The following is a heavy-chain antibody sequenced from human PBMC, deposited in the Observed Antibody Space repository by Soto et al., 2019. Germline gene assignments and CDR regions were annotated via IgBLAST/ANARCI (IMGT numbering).Heavy chain of an antibody. Sequence: QVHLVQSGAEVKKPGASVKVSCKASGYTFTNYDINWVRQAPGQGLEWMGWISTYTGNTNYAQKLKGRVNMTTDTSTSTAYMELRSLRSDDTAVYYCARGYYYGSGRPTPGGMDVWGQGTTVTVSS. D-gene: IGHD3-10*01. V-gene: IGHV1-18*01. CDR2: ISTYTGNT. CDR1: GYTFTNYD. CDR3: ARGYYYGSGRPTPGGMDV. J-gene: IGHJ6*02.